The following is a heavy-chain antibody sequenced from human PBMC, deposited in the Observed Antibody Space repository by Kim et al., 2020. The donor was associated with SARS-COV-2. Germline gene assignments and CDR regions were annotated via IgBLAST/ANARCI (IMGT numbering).Heavy chain of an antibody. D-gene: IGHD5-12*01. CDR3: ARVLSGYDLKVAFDI. CDR2: INPNSGGT. V-gene: IGHV1-2*06. J-gene: IGHJ3*02. CDR1: GYTFTGYY. Sequence: ASVKVSCKASGYTFTGYYMHWVRQAPGQGLEWMGRINPNSGGTNYAQKFQGRVTMTRDTSISTAYMELSRLRSDDTAVYYCARVLSGYDLKVAFDIWGQGTMVTVSS.